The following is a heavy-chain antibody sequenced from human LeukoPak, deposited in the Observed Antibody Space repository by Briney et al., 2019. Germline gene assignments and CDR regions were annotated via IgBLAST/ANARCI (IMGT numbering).Heavy chain of an antibody. CDR1: GGTFSSYA. D-gene: IGHD6-19*01. CDR2: INSNRGGT. J-gene: IGHJ4*02. CDR3: ARDIAVAGFDY. Sequence: ASVKVSCKASGGTFSSYAISWVRQAPGQGLEWMGWINSNRGGTNYAQKFQGRVTLTRDTSISTAYMELSRLRSDDTAVYYCARDIAVAGFDYWGQGTLVTVSS. V-gene: IGHV1-2*02.